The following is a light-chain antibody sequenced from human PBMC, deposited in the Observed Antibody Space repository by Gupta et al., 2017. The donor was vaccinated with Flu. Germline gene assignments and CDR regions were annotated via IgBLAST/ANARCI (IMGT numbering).Light chain of an antibody. V-gene: IGKV1-27*01. CDR3: QRPNSSPWT. CDR1: QGISNS. Sequence: GDRVTITCRASQGISNSLVWYQLKPGKVPKVLIYAASSLRSGVPSRFSGSGSGTAFTLTISSLQPADVATYYCQRPNSSPWTFGPGTTV. CDR2: AAS. J-gene: IGKJ1*01.